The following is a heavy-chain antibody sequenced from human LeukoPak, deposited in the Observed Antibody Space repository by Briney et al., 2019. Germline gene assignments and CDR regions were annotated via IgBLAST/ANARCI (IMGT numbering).Heavy chain of an antibody. CDR1: GYTFTSYY. CDR3: ARGLYCSGGSCYSQSAFDI. CDR2: INPSGGST. D-gene: IGHD2-15*01. V-gene: IGHV1-46*01. Sequence: ASVKVSCKASGYTFTSYYMHWVRQAPGQGLEWMGIINPSGGSTSYAQKLQGRVTMTTDTSTSTAYMELRSLRSDDTAVYYCARGLYCSGGSCYSQSAFDIWGQGTMVTVSS. J-gene: IGHJ3*02.